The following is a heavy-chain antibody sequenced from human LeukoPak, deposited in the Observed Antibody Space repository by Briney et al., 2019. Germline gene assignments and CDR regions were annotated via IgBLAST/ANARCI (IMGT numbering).Heavy chain of an antibody. CDR1: GFIFSSYA. V-gene: IGHV3-23*01. CDR2: ISESDGTT. CDR3: AKDWADSTVADYFDY. J-gene: IGHJ4*02. Sequence: GGSLRLSCAASGFIFSSYAMSWVRQAPGKGLEWVSRISESDGTTHYADSVQGRFTISRDNSENTLYLQMNSLRAEDTAVYYCAKDWADSTVADYFDYWGQGTLVTVSS. D-gene: IGHD4-23*01.